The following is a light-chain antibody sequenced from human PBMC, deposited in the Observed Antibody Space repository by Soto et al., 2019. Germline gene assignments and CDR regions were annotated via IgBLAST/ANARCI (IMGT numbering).Light chain of an antibody. J-gene: IGKJ1*01. CDR2: AAS. Sequence: IRITKFPSPLSASPGARFTLTGQASQTIINYLNWYQEKPGKAPKLLIYAASSLQSGVPSRFTGSGSGTDFTLTISSLQPEDFATCYCQQSYSTLVTFGQGTKVDIK. V-gene: IGKV1-39*01. CDR3: QQSYSTLVT. CDR1: QTIINY.